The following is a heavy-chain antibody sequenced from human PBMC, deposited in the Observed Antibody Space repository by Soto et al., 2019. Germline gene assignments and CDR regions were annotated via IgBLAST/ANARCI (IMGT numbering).Heavy chain of an antibody. CDR2: ISGSGGST. CDR3: AKGGYDSYYYYYMDV. CDR1: GFTFSSYA. D-gene: IGHD5-12*01. V-gene: IGHV3-23*01. Sequence: GGSLRLSCAASGFTFSSYAMSWVRQAPGKGLEWVSAISGSGGSTYYADSVKGRFTISRDNSKNTLYLQMNSLRAEYTAVYYCAKGGYDSYYYYYMDVWGKGTTVTVSS. J-gene: IGHJ6*03.